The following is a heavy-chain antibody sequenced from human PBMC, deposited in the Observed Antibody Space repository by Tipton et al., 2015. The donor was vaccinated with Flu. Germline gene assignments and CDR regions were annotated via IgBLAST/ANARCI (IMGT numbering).Heavy chain of an antibody. D-gene: IGHD3-10*02. V-gene: IGHV4-59*01. CDR1: GGSISSNY. Sequence: TLSLTCTVSGGSISSNYWSWIRQPPGKGLEWIGYMLYSGTTNYNPSLRSRVTMSVDTSKNQFSLKLSSVTAADTAVYYCARHTGDSVRGVIDYWGQGTLVTVSS. CDR2: MLYSGTT. CDR3: ARHTGDSVRGVIDY. J-gene: IGHJ4*02.